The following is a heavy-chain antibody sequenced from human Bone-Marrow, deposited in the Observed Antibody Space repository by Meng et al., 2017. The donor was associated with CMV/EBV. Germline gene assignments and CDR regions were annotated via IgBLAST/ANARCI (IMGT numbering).Heavy chain of an antibody. Sequence: SLKISCAASGFTFDDYAMHWVRQATGKGLEWGSGISWNSGSIGYADSVNGRFNISRDNAKNSLYRQMNSLRAEDTALEYCAKDGHYYDSSGYYRGGGAFDIRGQGTMVTVSS. CDR2: ISWNSGSI. D-gene: IGHD3-22*01. V-gene: IGHV3-9*01. CDR3: AKDGHYYDSSGYYRGGGAFDI. J-gene: IGHJ3*02. CDR1: GFTFDDYA.